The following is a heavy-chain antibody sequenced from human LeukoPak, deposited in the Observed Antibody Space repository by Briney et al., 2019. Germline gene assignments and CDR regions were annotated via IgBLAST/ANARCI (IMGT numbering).Heavy chain of an antibody. CDR1: GGSISTSNYY. CDR2: IFYSGST. V-gene: IGHV4-39*07. J-gene: IGHJ4*02. Sequence: ETLSLTCTVSGGSISTSNYYWGWIRQPPGKGLEWIGNIFYSGSTYYSPSLKSRVTISVDTSKNQFSLKLSSVTAADTAVYYCARDRIGSAYRVDYFDYWGQGTLVTVSS. CDR3: ARDRIGSAYRVDYFDY. D-gene: IGHD1-1*01.